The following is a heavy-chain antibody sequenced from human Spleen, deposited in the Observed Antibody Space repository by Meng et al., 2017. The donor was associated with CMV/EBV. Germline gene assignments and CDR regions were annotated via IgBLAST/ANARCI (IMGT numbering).Heavy chain of an antibody. V-gene: IGHV4-31*02. D-gene: IGHD2-2*01. CDR1: SGGFY. CDR2: IYYSGST. CDR3: ARIGRYCSSTSCWGSWFDP. J-gene: IGHJ5*02. Sequence: SGGFYWSWIRQHPGKGLEWIGYIYYSGSTYYNPSLKSRVTISVDTSKNQFSLKLSSVTAADTAVYYCARIGRYCSSTSCWGSWFDPWGQGTLVTVSS.